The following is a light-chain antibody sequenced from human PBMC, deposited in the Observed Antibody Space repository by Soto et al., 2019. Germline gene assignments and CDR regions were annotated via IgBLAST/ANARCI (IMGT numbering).Light chain of an antibody. CDR3: QQYDTSIWAYT. V-gene: IGKV3-20*01. CDR2: GAS. J-gene: IGKJ2*01. Sequence: EDVLTQSPVTLSLSPGERATLSCRASQSVSSSYLAWYQQKPGQAPRLLIYGASSRATGIPDRFSGSGSGTDFTLTISRLEPEDFAVYYCQQYDTSIWAYTFGHGTKLEIK. CDR1: QSVSSSY.